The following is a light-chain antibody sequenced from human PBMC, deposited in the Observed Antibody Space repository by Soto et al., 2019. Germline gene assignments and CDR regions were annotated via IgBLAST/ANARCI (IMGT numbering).Light chain of an antibody. J-gene: IGKJ2*01. CDR1: QSVSSN. CDR2: GAS. Sequence: ELVMTQSPATLSVSPWERATLSCRASQSVSSNLAWYQQKPGQAPRLLIYGASTRATGIPARFSGSGSGTEFTLTISSLQSEDFAVYNCQQYNKWPRTFGQGTK. V-gene: IGKV3-15*01. CDR3: QQYNKWPRT.